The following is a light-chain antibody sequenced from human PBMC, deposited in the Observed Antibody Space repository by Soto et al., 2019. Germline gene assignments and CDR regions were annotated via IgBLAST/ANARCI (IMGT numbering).Light chain of an antibody. CDR1: QSVSSY. Sequence: ELVLTQSQANLSLSPGERATLSCRASQSVSSYLAWYQQKPGQAPRLLIYDASNRVTGIPARFSGSGSGTDFTLTISSLEPEDVAVYYCQQRSNWPPVTCGGGTKVEIK. J-gene: IGKJ4*01. CDR2: DAS. CDR3: QQRSNWPPVT. V-gene: IGKV3-11*01.